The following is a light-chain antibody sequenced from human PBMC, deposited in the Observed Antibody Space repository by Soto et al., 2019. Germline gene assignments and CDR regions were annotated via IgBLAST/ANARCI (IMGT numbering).Light chain of an antibody. J-gene: IGKJ1*01. V-gene: IGKV1-5*01. CDR3: QQYYSHWT. CDR1: QTISNW. CDR2: DAS. Sequence: DIQMTQSPSTLSASVGDRVTITCRASQTISNWLAWYQQKPGKAPKLLIYDASSLEGGVPSRFSGSGSGTEFTLTLSSLQSDDFATYYCQQYYSHWTFGQGTKVEIK.